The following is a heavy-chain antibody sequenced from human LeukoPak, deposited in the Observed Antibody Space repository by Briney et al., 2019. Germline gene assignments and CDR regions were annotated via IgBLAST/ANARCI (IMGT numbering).Heavy chain of an antibody. CDR1: GYTFTGYY. D-gene: IGHD3-10*01. J-gene: IGHJ6*02. CDR2: INPNSGGT. V-gene: IGHV1-2*02. CDR3: ATLGTSITMVRGVSELDV. Sequence: ASVKVSCKASGYTFTGYYMHWVRQAPGQGLEWMGWINPNSGGTNYAQKFQGRVTMTRDTSISTAYMGLSRLRSDDTAVYYCATLGTSITMVRGVSELDVWGQGTTVTVSS.